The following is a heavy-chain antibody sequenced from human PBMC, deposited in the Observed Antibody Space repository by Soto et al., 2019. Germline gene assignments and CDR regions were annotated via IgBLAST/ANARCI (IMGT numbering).Heavy chain of an antibody. CDR1: GGTFSSYA. Sequence: SVKVSCKASGGTFSSYAISWVRQAPGQGLEWMGGIIPIFGTANYAQKFQGRVTITADESTSTAYMELSSLRSEDTAVYYCARDRNIVAPIYNYYRMDVWGQGTTVTVSS. CDR3: ARDRNIVAPIYNYYRMDV. CDR2: IIPIFGTA. V-gene: IGHV1-69*13. D-gene: IGHD5-12*01. J-gene: IGHJ6*02.